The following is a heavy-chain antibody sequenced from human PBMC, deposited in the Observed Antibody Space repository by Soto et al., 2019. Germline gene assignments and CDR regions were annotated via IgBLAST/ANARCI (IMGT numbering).Heavy chain of an antibody. CDR3: ARGALHLGELSSYYFDY. Sequence: QVQLQESGPGLVKPSETLSLTCTVSGGSISSYYWSWIRQPPGKGLEWIGYIYYSGSTNYNPSLKSRVTISVDTSKNQFSLKLSSVTAADTAVYYCARGALHLGELSSYYFDYWGQGTLVTVSS. J-gene: IGHJ4*02. CDR1: GGSISSYY. D-gene: IGHD3-16*02. V-gene: IGHV4-59*01. CDR2: IYYSGST.